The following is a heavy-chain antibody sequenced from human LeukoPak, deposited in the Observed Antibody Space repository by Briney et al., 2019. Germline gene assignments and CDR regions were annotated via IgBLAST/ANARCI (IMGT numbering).Heavy chain of an antibody. CDR3: AKDPPRWLVRDY. V-gene: IGHV3-23*01. CDR1: GFTFSSYS. CDR2: ISDNGGST. J-gene: IGHJ4*02. D-gene: IGHD6-19*01. Sequence: GGSLRLSCATSGFTFSSYSMTWVRQAPGKGLEWVSTISDNGGSTYYADSVKGRFTISRDNSKNTLYLQMNSLRAEDTALYYCAKDPPRWLVRDYWGQGTLVTVSS.